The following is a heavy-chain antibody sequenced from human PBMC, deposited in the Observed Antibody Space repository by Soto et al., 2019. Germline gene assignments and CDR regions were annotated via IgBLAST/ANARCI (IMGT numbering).Heavy chain of an antibody. Sequence: SETLSLTCAVYGGSFSGYYWSWIRQPPGKGLEWIGEINHSGSTNYNPSLKSRVTISVDTSKNQFSLKLSSVTAADTAVYYCARGDQLGQNWFDPWGQGTLVTVSS. J-gene: IGHJ5*02. CDR1: GGSFSGYY. D-gene: IGHD2-2*01. CDR3: ARGDQLGQNWFDP. V-gene: IGHV4-34*01. CDR2: INHSGST.